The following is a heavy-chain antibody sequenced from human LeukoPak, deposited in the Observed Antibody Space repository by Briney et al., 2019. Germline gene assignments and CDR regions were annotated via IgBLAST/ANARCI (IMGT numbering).Heavy chain of an antibody. D-gene: IGHD6-13*01. Sequence: GGSLRLSCAASGFTFSSYWMHWVRQAPGKGLMWVSRIKSDGSETSYADSVKGRFTMSRDNSKNTLYLQMNSLRAEDTAVYYCARDLAAAGPIYYYYGMDVWGQGTTVTVSS. CDR2: IKSDGSET. V-gene: IGHV3-74*01. J-gene: IGHJ6*02. CDR1: GFTFSSYW. CDR3: ARDLAAAGPIYYYYGMDV.